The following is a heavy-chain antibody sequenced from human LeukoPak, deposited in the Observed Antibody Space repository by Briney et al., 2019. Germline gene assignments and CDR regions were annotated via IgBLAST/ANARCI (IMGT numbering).Heavy chain of an antibody. CDR2: IYYSGST. CDR3: ARDRPLGYCSSTSCLEAFDI. D-gene: IGHD2-2*01. J-gene: IGHJ3*02. Sequence: SETLSLTCTVSGGSISSYYWSWIRQPPGKGLEWIGYIYYSGSTNCNPSLKSRVTISVDTSKNQFSLKLSSVTAADTAVFYCARDRPLGYCSSTSCLEAFDIWGQGTMVTVSS. CDR1: GGSISSYY. V-gene: IGHV4-59*01.